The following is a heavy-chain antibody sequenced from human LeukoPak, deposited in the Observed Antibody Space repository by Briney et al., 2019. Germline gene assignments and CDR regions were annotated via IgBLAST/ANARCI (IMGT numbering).Heavy chain of an antibody. CDR1: GGSMNNYY. V-gene: IGHV4-59*08. D-gene: IGHD6-19*01. CDR3: ARPREQWLGNDAFDI. CDR2: IYYSGST. Sequence: MPSETLSLTCTVSGGSMNNYYWTWIRQPPGKGLEWIGYIYYSGSTNYNPPLKSRVTISVDTSNNQFSLKLSSVTAADSAVYYCARPREQWLGNDAFDIWGQGTMVTVSS. J-gene: IGHJ3*02.